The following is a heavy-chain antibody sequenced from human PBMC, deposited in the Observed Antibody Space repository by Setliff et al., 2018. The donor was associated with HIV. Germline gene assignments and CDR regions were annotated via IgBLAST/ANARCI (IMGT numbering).Heavy chain of an antibody. J-gene: IGHJ3*02. D-gene: IGHD5-18*01. CDR1: GGSISSSSHY. Sequence: PETLSLTCTVSGGSISSSSHYWGWIRQPPGKGLEWIGSIYFSGGTYYNPSLKSRVTISVDTSKNQFSLKLSSVTAADTAVYYCARPRYTYGTPPAFDIWGRGTVVTVSS. CDR3: ARPRYTYGTPPAFDI. V-gene: IGHV4-39*01. CDR2: IYFSGGT.